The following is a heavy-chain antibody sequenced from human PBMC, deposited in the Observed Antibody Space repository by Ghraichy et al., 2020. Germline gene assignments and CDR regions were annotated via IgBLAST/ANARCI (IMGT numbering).Heavy chain of an antibody. CDR2: INPRSGGT. J-gene: IGHJ4*02. V-gene: IGHV1-2*02. Sequence: ASVKVSCKASGYPFTGYYIHWVRQAPGQGLEWMGWINPRSGGTNYAQKFQGRVTMTRDTSISTAYMELRRLRSDDTAVNYCARDRVRPTYYFDSSASDSWGQGTLVTVSS. CDR1: GYPFTGYY. D-gene: IGHD3-22*01. CDR3: ARDRVRPTYYFDSSASDS.